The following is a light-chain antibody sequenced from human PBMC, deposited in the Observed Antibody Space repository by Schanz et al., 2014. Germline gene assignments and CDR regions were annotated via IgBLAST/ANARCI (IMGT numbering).Light chain of an antibody. CDR1: QSIVTS. CDR3: QEYYISPFT. CDR2: DAS. J-gene: IGKJ2*01. Sequence: QMTQSPSTLSASIGDRVTITCRASQSIVTSLAWYQQQPGKAPKVLISDASNLESGVPSRFSGSGSGTEFTLTISRLQSDDCATYYCQEYYISPFTFGRGTKLDIK. V-gene: IGKV1-5*01.